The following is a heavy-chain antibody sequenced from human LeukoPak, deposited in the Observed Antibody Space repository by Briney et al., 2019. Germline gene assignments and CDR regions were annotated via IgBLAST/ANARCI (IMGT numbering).Heavy chain of an antibody. J-gene: IGHJ4*02. CDR3: ARGPTYQPIDY. Sequence: SGTLSLTCAVSGGSISSNNWWSWVRQPPGKGLEWIGEIYRSGSTNYNPSLKSRVTILVDKSKNQFSLKLNSVTAADTAVYYCARGPTYQPIDYWGQGTLVTVSS. CDR2: IYRSGST. CDR1: GGSISSNNW. D-gene: IGHD2-2*01. V-gene: IGHV4-4*02.